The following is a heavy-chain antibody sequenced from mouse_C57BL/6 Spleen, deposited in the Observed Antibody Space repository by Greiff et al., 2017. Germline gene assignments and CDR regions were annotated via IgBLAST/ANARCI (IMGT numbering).Heavy chain of an antibody. CDR2: ISSGSSTI. CDR1: GFTFSDYG. J-gene: IGHJ1*03. V-gene: IGHV5-17*01. CDR3: ARGYWYFDV. Sequence: EVQGVESGGGLVKPGGSLKLSCAASGFTFSDYGMHWVRQAPEKGLEWVAYISSGSSTISYADTVTGRFTISRDNAKNTLFLQMTSLRSEDTAMYYCARGYWYFDVWGTGTTVTVSS.